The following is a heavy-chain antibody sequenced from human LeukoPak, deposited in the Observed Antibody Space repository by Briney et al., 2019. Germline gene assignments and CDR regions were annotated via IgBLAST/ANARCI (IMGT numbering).Heavy chain of an antibody. CDR3: AREDPQTTVPEGMDV. CDR2: INNSGST. J-gene: IGHJ6*02. V-gene: IGHV4-34*01. Sequence: SETLSLTCAVSGGSFSCYFWSWIRQPPGKGLEWIGEINNSGSTNYNPSLKSRVTISVDTSKNQFSLQLRSVTAADTAVYYCAREDPQTTVPEGMDVWGQGTTVTVSS. CDR1: GGSFSCYF. D-gene: IGHD4-17*01.